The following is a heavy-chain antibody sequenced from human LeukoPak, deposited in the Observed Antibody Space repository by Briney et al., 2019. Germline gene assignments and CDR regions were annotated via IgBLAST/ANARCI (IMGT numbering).Heavy chain of an antibody. CDR3: TTDDYGDYPFDY. D-gene: IGHD4-17*01. Sequence: GGSFRLSCAASGFTFSNAWMSWVRQAPGKGLEWVGRIKSKTDGGTTDYAAPVKGRFTISRDDSKNTLYLQMNSLKTEDTAVYYCTTDDYGDYPFDYWGQGTPVTVSS. V-gene: IGHV3-15*01. CDR1: GFTFSNAW. J-gene: IGHJ4*02. CDR2: IKSKTDGGTT.